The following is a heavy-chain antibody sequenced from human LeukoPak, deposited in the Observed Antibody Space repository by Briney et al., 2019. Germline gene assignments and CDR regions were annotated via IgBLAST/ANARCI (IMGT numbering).Heavy chain of an antibody. Sequence: SETLSLTCTVSGGSISSYYWSWIRQPAGKGLEWIGRIYTSGSTNYNPSLKSRVTMAVDTSKNQFSLKLSSVTAADTAVYYCARAHPGYCSGGSCTANWFDPWGQGTLVTVSS. CDR1: GGSISSYY. CDR3: ARAHPGYCSGGSCTANWFDP. V-gene: IGHV4-4*07. CDR2: IYTSGST. D-gene: IGHD2-15*01. J-gene: IGHJ5*02.